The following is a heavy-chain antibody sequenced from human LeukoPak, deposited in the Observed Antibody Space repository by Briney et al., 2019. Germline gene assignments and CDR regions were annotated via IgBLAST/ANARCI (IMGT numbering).Heavy chain of an antibody. CDR1: GGTFSSYA. CDR2: IIPIFGTA. J-gene: IGHJ6*03. Sequence: SVKVFCKASGGTFSSYAISWVRQAPGQGLEWMGGIIPIFGTANYAQKFQGRVTITTDESTSTAYMELSSLRSEDTAVYYCARVASLRGYSSRFMDVWGKGTTVTVSS. V-gene: IGHV1-69*05. D-gene: IGHD6-13*01. CDR3: ARVASLRGYSSRFMDV.